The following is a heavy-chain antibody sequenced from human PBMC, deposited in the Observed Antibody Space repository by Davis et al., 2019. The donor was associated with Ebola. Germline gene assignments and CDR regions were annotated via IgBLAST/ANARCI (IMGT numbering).Heavy chain of an antibody. CDR3: ATDRGTSHPYYGLDV. J-gene: IGHJ6*04. CDR2: IKSKSDGGTT. D-gene: IGHD3/OR15-3a*01. Sequence: PGGSLRLSCTASGFTFTNAWMSWVRQVPGKGLECVGRIKSKSDGGTTEYAAPVKGRFIISRDDPKSMLSLHMNILKTEDTGVYYCATDRGTSHPYYGLDVWGKGITVTVSS. CDR1: GFTFTNAW. V-gene: IGHV3-15*01.